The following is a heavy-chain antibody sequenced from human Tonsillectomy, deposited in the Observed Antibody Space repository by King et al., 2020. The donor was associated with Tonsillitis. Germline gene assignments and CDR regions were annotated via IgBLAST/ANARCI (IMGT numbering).Heavy chain of an antibody. CDR2: IYSGGSE. V-gene: IGHV3-53*01. CDR1: GFTVSSNY. CDR3: CLCFGALPLFYN. J-gene: IGHJ1*01. Sequence: VQLVESGGGLIQPGGSLRLSCAASGFTVSSNYMSWVRQAPGKGLEWVSIIYSGGSEYSADSVKGRFTISRDNSKHTLYLQMNSLRAEDTSGYYCCLCFGALPLFYNGGEGTLVIVSS. D-gene: IGHD1-1*01.